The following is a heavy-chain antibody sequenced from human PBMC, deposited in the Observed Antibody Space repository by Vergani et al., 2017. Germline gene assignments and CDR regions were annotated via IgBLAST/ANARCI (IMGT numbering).Heavy chain of an antibody. V-gene: IGHV3-21*04. Sequence: EVQLVESGGGLVKPGGSLRLSCAASGFTFSSYSMNWVRQAPGKGLEWVSSISSSSSYIYYADSVKGRFTISRDNAKNSLYLQMNSLRAEDTAVYYCANSEDQGRDFYFDYWGQGTLVTVSS. D-gene: IGHD3-3*01. CDR3: ANSEDQGRDFYFDY. CDR1: GFTFSSYS. J-gene: IGHJ4*02. CDR2: ISSSSSYI.